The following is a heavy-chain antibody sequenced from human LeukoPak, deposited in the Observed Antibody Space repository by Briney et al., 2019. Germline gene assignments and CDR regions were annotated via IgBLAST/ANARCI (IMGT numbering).Heavy chain of an antibody. CDR2: INQDGSEK. CDR3: ARGGTFVSDY. D-gene: IGHD1-1*01. CDR1: GFTFSTFW. V-gene: IGHV3-7*01. J-gene: IGHJ4*02. Sequence: GGSLRLSCAASGFTFSTFWMSWIRQAPGKGLEWVANINQDGSEKYYVDSMKGRFTVSRDNAKNSLYLQMDSLRAEDTAVYYCARGGTFVSDYWGQGTLVTVSS.